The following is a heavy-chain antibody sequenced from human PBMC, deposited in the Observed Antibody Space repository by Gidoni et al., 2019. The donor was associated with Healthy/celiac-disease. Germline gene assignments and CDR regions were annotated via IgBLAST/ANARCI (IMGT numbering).Heavy chain of an antibody. D-gene: IGHD6-13*01. V-gene: IGHV1-69*01. J-gene: IGHJ6*02. CDR2: IIPLFGTA. CDR1: GGTFSSYA. CDR3: AQGYSSSWYPPRGDYYYGMDV. Sequence: QVQLVQSGAEVKKPGSSVKVSCKASGGTFSSYAISWVRQAPGQGLEWMGGIIPLFGTANYAQKFQGRVTITADESTSTAYMELSSLRSEDTAVYYCAQGYSSSWYPPRGDYYYGMDVWGQGTTVTVSS.